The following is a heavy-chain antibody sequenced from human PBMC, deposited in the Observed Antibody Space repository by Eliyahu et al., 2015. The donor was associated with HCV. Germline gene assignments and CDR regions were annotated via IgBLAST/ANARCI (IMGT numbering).Heavy chain of an antibody. CDR3: ASRTRVFGVVKGFDP. Sequence: QLQLQESGPGLVKPSETLSLTCTVSGGSISSSSYYWGWIRQPPGKGLEWIGSIYFCGSTYYNPSLKSRVTISVDTSKNQFSLKLSSVTAADTAVYYCASRTRVFGVVKGFDPWGQGTLVTVSS. CDR1: GGSISSSSYY. CDR2: IYFCGST. J-gene: IGHJ5*02. V-gene: IGHV4-39*01. D-gene: IGHD3-3*01.